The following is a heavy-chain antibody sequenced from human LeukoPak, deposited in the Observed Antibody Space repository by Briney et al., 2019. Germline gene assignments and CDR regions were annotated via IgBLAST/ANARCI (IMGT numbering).Heavy chain of an antibody. CDR1: GFTFSSKA. V-gene: IGHV3-23*01. CDR2: ISMSGGST. D-gene: IGHD2-2*01. J-gene: IGHJ4*02. Sequence: GGALRLSCASAGFTFSSKAMSGVGQAPWRGLEWVSAISMSGGSTYYADSVKGRFTISRDNSENTVYLQMNSMRVEDTALYYCAKGGYCSSTSCYGYFDSWGQGTLVTVSS. CDR3: AKGGYCSSTSCYGYFDS.